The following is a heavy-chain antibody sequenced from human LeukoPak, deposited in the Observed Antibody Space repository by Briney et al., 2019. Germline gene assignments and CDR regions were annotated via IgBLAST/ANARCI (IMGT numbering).Heavy chain of an antibody. CDR2: ISGSGGST. D-gene: IGHD5-12*01. V-gene: IGHV3-23*01. CDR3: AKGGAYDIVATMVY. CDR1: GFTLSSYA. J-gene: IGHJ4*02. Sequence: GGSLRLSCAASGFTLSSYAMSWVRQAPGKGLEWVSAISGSGGSTYYADSVKGRFTISRDNSKNTLYLQMNSLRAEDTAVYYCAKGGAYDIVATMVYWGQGTLVTVSS.